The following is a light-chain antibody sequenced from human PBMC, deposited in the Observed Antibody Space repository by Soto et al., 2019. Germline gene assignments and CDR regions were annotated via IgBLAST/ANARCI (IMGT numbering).Light chain of an antibody. J-gene: IGKJ4*01. CDR1: QSVSSS. V-gene: IGKV3-15*01. Sequence: EIVMTQSPATLSVSPGERVTLSCRASQSVSSSLAWYQQKPGQAPRLLIYGASTRATGIPARFSGSGSGTDFTLTISSLQSVEFAVYYCQQYSNWLTFGGGTKVEIK. CDR3: QQYSNWLT. CDR2: GAS.